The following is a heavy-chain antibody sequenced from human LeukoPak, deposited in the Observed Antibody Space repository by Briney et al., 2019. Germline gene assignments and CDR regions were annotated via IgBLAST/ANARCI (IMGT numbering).Heavy chain of an antibody. CDR2: ISSSSSYI. CDR1: GFTFSSYS. Sequence: NSGGSLRLSCAASGFTFSSYSMNWVRQAPGKGLEWVSSISSSSSYIYYADSVKGRFTISRDNAKNSLYLQMNSLRAEDTAVYYCARDNVGRRWYLVYWGQGTLVTVSS. D-gene: IGHD4-23*01. CDR3: ARDNVGRRWYLVY. J-gene: IGHJ4*02. V-gene: IGHV3-21*01.